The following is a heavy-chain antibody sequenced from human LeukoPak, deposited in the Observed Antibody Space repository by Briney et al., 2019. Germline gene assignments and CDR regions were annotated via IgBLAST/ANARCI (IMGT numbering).Heavy chain of an antibody. V-gene: IGHV3-74*01. D-gene: IGHD5-12*01. CDR3: ARGGYGHGFDI. J-gene: IGHJ3*02. CDR2: VNSDGSDT. CDR1: GFTFSSYW. Sequence: GGSLRLSCAASGFTFSSYWMHWVRQAPGKGLVWVSRVNSDGSDTIYADSVKGRCTISRDNAKNTVFLQMNSLRVEDTAVYYCARGGYGHGFDIWGQGTMVTVSS.